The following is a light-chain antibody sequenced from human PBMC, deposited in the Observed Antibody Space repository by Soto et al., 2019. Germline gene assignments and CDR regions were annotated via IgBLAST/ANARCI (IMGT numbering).Light chain of an antibody. Sequence: DIQMTQSPSAMSASVGDRVTITCRASQGIDNYLAWFQQKPGKVPQRLIYAASTLQSGVTSRFSGSGSGTEFTLTMRSLQPEDFETYYGLQHRNYQLSFGGGAK. CDR3: LQHRNYQLS. CDR1: QGIDNY. J-gene: IGKJ4*01. V-gene: IGKV1-17*03. CDR2: AAS.